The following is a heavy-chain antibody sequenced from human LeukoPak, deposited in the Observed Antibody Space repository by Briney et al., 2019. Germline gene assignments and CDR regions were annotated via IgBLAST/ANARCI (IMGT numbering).Heavy chain of an antibody. J-gene: IGHJ4*02. D-gene: IGHD1-26*01. CDR1: GFTFTNAW. CDR3: TTAYSGTYPLVY. Sequence: GSLRLSCAASGFTFTNAWMSWVRQAPGKGLEWVGRIKTKTDGGTTDYAAPVKGRFTISRDDSKNTLYLQMNSLKTDDTAVYSCTTAYSGTYPLVYWGQGNLVTVSS. V-gene: IGHV3-15*01. CDR2: IKTKTDGGTT.